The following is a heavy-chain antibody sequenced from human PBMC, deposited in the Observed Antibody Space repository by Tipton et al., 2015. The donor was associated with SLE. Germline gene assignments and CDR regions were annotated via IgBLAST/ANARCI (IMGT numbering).Heavy chain of an antibody. V-gene: IGHV3-48*03. J-gene: IGHJ3*02. CDR1: GFTFSSYE. D-gene: IGHD3-22*01. CDR2: ISSSGSTI. CDR3: ARQWLSAFDI. Sequence: GSLRLSCAAPGFTFSSYEMNWVRQAPGKGLEWVSSISSSGSTIYYADSVKGRFTISRDNAKNSLYLQMNSLRAEDTAVYYCARQWLSAFDIWGQGTMVTVSS.